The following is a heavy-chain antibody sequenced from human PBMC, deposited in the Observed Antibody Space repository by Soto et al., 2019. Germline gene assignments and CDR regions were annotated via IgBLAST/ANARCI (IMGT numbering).Heavy chain of an antibody. J-gene: IGHJ5*02. CDR2: ITSDGSTT. V-gene: IGHV3-74*01. CDR1: GFTFSSYW. D-gene: IGHD3-16*01. CDR3: TRVRMSDYVWDP. Sequence: GGSLSLSCAASGFTFSSYWMYWVRQAPGKGLVWVSRITSDGSTTTYADSVKGRFTISRDNAKNTLYLQMNSLRAEDTAVYYCTRVRMSDYVWDPWGQGTLVTVSS.